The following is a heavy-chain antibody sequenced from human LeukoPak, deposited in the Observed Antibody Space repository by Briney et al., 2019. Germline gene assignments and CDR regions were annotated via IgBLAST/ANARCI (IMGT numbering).Heavy chain of an antibody. CDR2: ISGSGGIT. CDR3: TTDLDVVVVAATHEHWFDP. D-gene: IGHD2-15*01. J-gene: IGHJ5*02. Sequence: PGGSLRLSCAASGFTFSSYAMSWVRQAPGKGLVWVSAISGSGGITYYADSVKGHFTISRDNSKNTLYLQMNSLKTEDTAVYYCTTDLDVVVVAATHEHWFDPWGQGTLVTVSS. V-gene: IGHV3-23*01. CDR1: GFTFSSYA.